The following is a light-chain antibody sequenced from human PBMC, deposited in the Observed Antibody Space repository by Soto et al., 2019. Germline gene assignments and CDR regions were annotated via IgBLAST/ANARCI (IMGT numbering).Light chain of an antibody. CDR2: LNSDGSH. CDR1: SGHSSYA. J-gene: IGLJ1*01. CDR3: QTWGTGIHYV. V-gene: IGLV4-69*01. Sequence: QPVLTQSPSASASLGASVKLTCTLSSGHSSYAIAWHQQQPEKGPRYLMKLNSDGSHNKWDGIPDRFSGSRAGADRYLTISSLQSDDEADYYWQTWGTGIHYVFGTGTKVTVL.